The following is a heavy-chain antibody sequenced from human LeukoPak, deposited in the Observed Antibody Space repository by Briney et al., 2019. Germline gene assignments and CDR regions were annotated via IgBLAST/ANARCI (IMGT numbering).Heavy chain of an antibody. CDR3: ARDGPLGYCSGGSCYSGY. V-gene: IGHV1-69*05. D-gene: IGHD2-15*01. CDR1: GGTFSSYA. J-gene: IGHJ4*02. CDR2: IIPVFGTA. Sequence: SVKVSCKASGGTFSSYAISWVRQAPGQGLEWMGRIIPVFGTANYAQKFQGRVTITTDESTSTAYMELSSLRSEDTAVYYCARDGPLGYCSGGSCYSGYWGQGTLVTVSS.